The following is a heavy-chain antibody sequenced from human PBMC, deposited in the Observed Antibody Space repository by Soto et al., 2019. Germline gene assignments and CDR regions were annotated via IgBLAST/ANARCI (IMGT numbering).Heavy chain of an antibody. D-gene: IGHD5-12*01. Sequence: QVQLVESGGGVVQPGRSLRLSCAASVFTFSNYAMHWVRQAPGKGLEWVAVISDDGSNTYYADSVKGRFTISRDNPKNTLYLQMNRLRAEDTAVYYCVTVGGYDGYEPLDKWGQGTLVTVSS. CDR1: VFTFSNYA. J-gene: IGHJ4*02. V-gene: IGHV3-30*03. CDR3: VTVGGYDGYEPLDK. CDR2: ISDDGSNT.